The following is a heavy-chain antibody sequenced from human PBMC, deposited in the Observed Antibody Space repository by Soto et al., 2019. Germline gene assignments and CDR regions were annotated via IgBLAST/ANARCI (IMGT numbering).Heavy chain of an antibody. D-gene: IGHD6-13*01. CDR3: ARVKIAAAFFDP. Sequence: EVQLVESWGGLVQPGGSLRLSCAASGFTFSSYWMHWVRQAPGKGLVWVSRINSDGSSTSYADSVKGRFTSSRDNAKNTLYLQMNSLRAEDTAVYYCARVKIAAAFFDPWGQGTLVTVSS. J-gene: IGHJ5*02. CDR2: INSDGSST. V-gene: IGHV3-74*01. CDR1: GFTFSSYW.